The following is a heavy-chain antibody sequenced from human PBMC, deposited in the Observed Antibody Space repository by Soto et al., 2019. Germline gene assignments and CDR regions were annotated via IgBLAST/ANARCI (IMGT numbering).Heavy chain of an antibody. Sequence: QVQLVQSGADVKKPGSSVKVSCQASGVTFSSETLGWVRQAPGQGLGWVGGIIPLFGTASYAQKFQGRVTTTADKSTSTVYMKVSSLTSDDTAEYCWATELGENPASPFDAWGQGTLVTVSS. CDR3: ATELGENPASPFDA. CDR1: GVTFSSET. J-gene: IGHJ4*02. V-gene: IGHV1-69*06. D-gene: IGHD3-10*01. CDR2: IIPLFGTA.